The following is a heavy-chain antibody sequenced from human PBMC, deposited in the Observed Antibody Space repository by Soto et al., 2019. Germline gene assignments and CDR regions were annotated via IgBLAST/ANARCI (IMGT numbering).Heavy chain of an antibody. Sequence: GWSLRLSCAASGFTFSSYAMKGVRQAPGKGLEWVSLIGESGTPTYYADSVKGRFTISRDNSGNTLFLEMYSLRAEDTAVYYCARYIPGVRYYGMDVWGQGTTVTVSS. J-gene: IGHJ6*02. CDR2: IGESGTPT. CDR1: GFTFSSYA. CDR3: ARYIPGVRYYGMDV. V-gene: IGHV3-23*01. D-gene: IGHD2-2*01.